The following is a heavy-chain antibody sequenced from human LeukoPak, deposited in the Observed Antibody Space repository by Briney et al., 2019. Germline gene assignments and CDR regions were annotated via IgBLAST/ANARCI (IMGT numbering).Heavy chain of an antibody. CDR2: IYYSGST. J-gene: IGHJ4*02. Sequence: SETLSLTCTVSGGSISSGDYYWSWIRQPPGKGLEWIGYIYYSGSTYYNPSLKSRVTISVDTSKNQFSLKLSSVTAADTAVYYCARERPDYGDCVLDYWGQGTLVTVSS. CDR1: GGSISSGDYY. V-gene: IGHV4-30-4*01. D-gene: IGHD4-17*01. CDR3: ARERPDYGDCVLDY.